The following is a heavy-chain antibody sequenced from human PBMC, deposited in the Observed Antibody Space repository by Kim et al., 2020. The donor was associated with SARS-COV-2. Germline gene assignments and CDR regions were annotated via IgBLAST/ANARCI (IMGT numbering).Heavy chain of an antibody. D-gene: IGHD2-8*02. J-gene: IGHJ5*02. CDR3: ARGWEVEAVLVTNCFDT. CDR2: INHSGST. CDR1: GGSFSGYY. Sequence: SETLSLTCAVYGGSFSGYYWSWIRQPPGKGLEWIGEINHSGSTNYNPSLKSRVTISVDTSKNQFSLKLSSVTAADTAVYYCARGWEVEAVLVTNCFDTWGQGTLVTVSS. V-gene: IGHV4-34*01.